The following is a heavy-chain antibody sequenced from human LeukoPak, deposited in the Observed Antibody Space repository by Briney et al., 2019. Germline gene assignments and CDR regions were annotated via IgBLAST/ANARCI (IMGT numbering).Heavy chain of an antibody. J-gene: IGHJ6*03. CDR2: ISYDGSNK. CDR3: ARMAGAGYYFYTDV. CDR1: GFTFSSYG. V-gene: IGHV3-30*03. D-gene: IGHD6-19*01. Sequence: GGSLRFSCAASGFTFSSYGMHWVRQAPGKGLEWVVVISYDGSNKYYADSVKGRFTISRDNAKNSLYLQMNSLRAEDTALYYCARMAGAGYYFYTDVWGKGTAVTVSS.